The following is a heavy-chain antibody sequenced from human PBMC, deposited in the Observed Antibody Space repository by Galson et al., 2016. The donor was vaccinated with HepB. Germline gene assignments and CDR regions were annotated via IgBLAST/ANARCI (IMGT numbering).Heavy chain of an antibody. CDR2: INSDGSNS. CDR3: ARERFCSSATCYVGDAFHI. D-gene: IGHD2-2*01. J-gene: IGHJ3*02. Sequence: SLRLSCAASGFSLSNYWMHWARQAPGKGLVWVARINSDGSNSIYTDSVKGRFTISRDNAKNSLYVQMDSLRAEDTAVYFCARERFCSSATCYVGDAFHIGGQGTMVTVSS. CDR1: GFSLSNYW. V-gene: IGHV3-74*01.